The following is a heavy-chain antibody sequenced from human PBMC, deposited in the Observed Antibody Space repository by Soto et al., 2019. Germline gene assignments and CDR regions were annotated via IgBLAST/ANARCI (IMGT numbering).Heavy chain of an antibody. CDR1: GYTFTSYG. CDR3: ARAPQTVAGAGIWY. CDR2: ISGYNGDT. D-gene: IGHD6-13*01. V-gene: IGHV1-18*04. J-gene: IGHJ4*02. Sequence: GASMKVYCKASGYTFTSYGISWVRQAPGQGLEWMGWISGYNGDTNYAQKLQGRVTMTTDTSTSTAYMELRSLRSDDTAVYYCARAPQTVAGAGIWYWGQGTLVTVSS.